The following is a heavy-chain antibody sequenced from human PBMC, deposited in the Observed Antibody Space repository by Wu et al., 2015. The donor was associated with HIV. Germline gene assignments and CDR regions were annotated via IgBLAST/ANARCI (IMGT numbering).Heavy chain of an antibody. CDR1: EYTFNSYD. D-gene: IGHD3-10*01. CDR2: MNPXSGNT. J-gene: IGHJ6*02. V-gene: IGHV1-8*01. Sequence: QVQLVQSGTEVKKPGASVKVSCKASEYTFNSYDINWVRQATGQGLEWMGWMNPXSGNTGYAQKFQGRVTMTRIASISTAYMELSSLRSEDTAVYYCARRPPSAGDTPSYYYGMDVVGPRDHGHRLL. CDR3: ARRPPSAGDTPSYYYGMDV.